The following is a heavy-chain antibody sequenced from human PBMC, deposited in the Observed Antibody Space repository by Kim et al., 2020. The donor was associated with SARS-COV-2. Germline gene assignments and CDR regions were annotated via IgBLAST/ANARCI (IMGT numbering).Heavy chain of an antibody. Sequence: GGSLRLSCAASGFTFSSYGMHWVRQAPGKGLEWVAVISYDGSNKYYADSVKGRFTISRDNSKNTLYLQMNSLRAEDTAVYYCAKSRTGSSGIDAFDIWGQGTMVTVSS. CDR3: AKSRTGSSGIDAFDI. D-gene: IGHD3-22*01. V-gene: IGHV3-30*18. CDR2: ISYDGSNK. J-gene: IGHJ3*02. CDR1: GFTFSSYG.